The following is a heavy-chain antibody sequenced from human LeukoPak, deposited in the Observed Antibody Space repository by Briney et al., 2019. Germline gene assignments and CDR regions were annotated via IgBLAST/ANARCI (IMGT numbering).Heavy chain of an antibody. V-gene: IGHV3-9*01. CDR2: ISWNSGSI. J-gene: IGHJ4*02. CDR3: AKGWADSSSLYYFDY. D-gene: IGHD6-13*01. CDR1: GFTFDDYA. Sequence: GGSLRLSCAASGFTFDDYAMHWVRQAPGKGLEWVSGISWNSGSIGYADSVKGRFTISRDNAKNSLYLQMNSLRAEDTALYYCAKGWADSSSLYYFDYWGQGTLVTVSS.